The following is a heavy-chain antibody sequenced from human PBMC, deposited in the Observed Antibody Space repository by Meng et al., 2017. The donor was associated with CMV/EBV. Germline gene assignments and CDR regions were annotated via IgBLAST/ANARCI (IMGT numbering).Heavy chain of an antibody. V-gene: IGHV1-2*02. Sequence: QVRMVQVGAGVKKTGASVKVSCKASGYIFTGYYMHWGRQAPGQGLEWMGWINPNSGGTNYAQKFQGRVTMTRDTSISTAYMELSRLRSDDTAVYYCATYIGNYINWYFDLWGRGTLVTVSS. CDR1: GYIFTGYY. D-gene: IGHD1-7*01. J-gene: IGHJ2*01. CDR2: INPNSGGT. CDR3: ATYIGNYINWYFDL.